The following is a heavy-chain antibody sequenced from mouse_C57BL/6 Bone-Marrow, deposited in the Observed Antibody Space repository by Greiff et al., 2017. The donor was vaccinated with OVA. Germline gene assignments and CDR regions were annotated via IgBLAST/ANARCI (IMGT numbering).Heavy chain of an antibody. CDR1: GYTFTSYG. Sequence: QVQLQQSGAELARPGASVKLSCKASGYTFTSYGMRWVKQRPGQGLEWIGEIYPRNGNTYYNEKFKGKATLTADKSSSTAYMELRSLTSEDSAVYFCARGRGAWFDYWGQGTVVTVSA. J-gene: IGHJ3*01. V-gene: IGHV1-81*01. CDR3: ARGRGAWFDY. CDR2: IYPRNGNT.